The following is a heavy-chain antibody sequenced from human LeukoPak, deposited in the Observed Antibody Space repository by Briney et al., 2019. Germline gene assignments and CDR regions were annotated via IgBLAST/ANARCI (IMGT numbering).Heavy chain of an antibody. D-gene: IGHD6-13*01. CDR3: ARPIAAAGVYYFDY. J-gene: IGHJ4*02. CDR2: ISAYNGNT. Sequence: ASVKVSCKASAYTLTNYGISWVRQAPGQGLEWMGWISAYNGNTKYAQKLQGRVTMTTDTSTSTAYMELRSLRSDGTAVYYCARPIAAAGVYYFDYWGQGTLVTVSS. V-gene: IGHV1-18*01. CDR1: AYTLTNYG.